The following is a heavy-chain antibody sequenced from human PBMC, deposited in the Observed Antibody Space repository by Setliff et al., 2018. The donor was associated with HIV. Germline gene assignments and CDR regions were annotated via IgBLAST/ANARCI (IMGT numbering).Heavy chain of an antibody. CDR1: NFTFSFYG. D-gene: IGHD6-13*01. V-gene: IGHV3-30*02. CDR2: TPNDGSYK. Sequence: PGGSLRLSCAASNFTFSFYGMHWVRQAPGKGLEWVAFTPNDGSYKNYADSVKGRFTISRDNSKNTLYLQMDSLRAEDTAVYYCTKNLYSSRWSPLDYWGQGTRVTVSS. CDR3: TKNLYSSRWSPLDY. J-gene: IGHJ4*02.